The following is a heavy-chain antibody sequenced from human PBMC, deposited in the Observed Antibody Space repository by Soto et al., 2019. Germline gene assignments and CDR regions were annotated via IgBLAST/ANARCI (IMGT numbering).Heavy chain of an antibody. CDR3: AKVGIAAAGTRSFDD. CDR1: GFTFSRYW. V-gene: IGHV3-74*01. Sequence: GSLRLSCIASGFTFSRYWMYWVRQVPGKGLVWVSRIKGDGSGTGYGDAVKGRFTISRDNAKNTLYLQMNSLRVEDTAVYYCAKVGIAAAGTRSFDDWGQGMLVTVSS. D-gene: IGHD6-13*01. CDR2: IKGDGSGT. J-gene: IGHJ4*02.